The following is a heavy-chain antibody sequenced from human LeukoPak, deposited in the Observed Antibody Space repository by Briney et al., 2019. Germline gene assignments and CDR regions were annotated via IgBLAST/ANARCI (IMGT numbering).Heavy chain of an antibody. CDR2: ISWNSGSI. CDR3: AKELGDGYNYWAFDI. D-gene: IGHD5-24*01. Sequence: GGSLRLSCAASGFTFDDYAMHWVRQAPGKGLEWVSGISWNSGSIGYADSVKGRFTISRDNAKNPLYLQMNSLRAEDTALYYCAKELGDGYNYWAFDIWGQGTMVTVSS. CDR1: GFTFDDYA. V-gene: IGHV3-9*01. J-gene: IGHJ3*02.